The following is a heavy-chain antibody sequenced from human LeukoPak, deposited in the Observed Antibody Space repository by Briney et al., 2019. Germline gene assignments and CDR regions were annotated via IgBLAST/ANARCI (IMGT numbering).Heavy chain of an antibody. CDR1: GGSISSYY. CDR2: IYYSGST. V-gene: IGHV4-59*08. Sequence: PSETLSLTCTVSGGSISSYYWSWIRQPPGKGLEWIGYIYYSGSTDYNPSLKSRVTMSVDTSKNQFSLRLSSVTAADTAVYYCARTRGYTYGWYYFDYWGQGTLVTVSS. D-gene: IGHD5-18*01. J-gene: IGHJ4*02. CDR3: ARTRGYTYGWYYFDY.